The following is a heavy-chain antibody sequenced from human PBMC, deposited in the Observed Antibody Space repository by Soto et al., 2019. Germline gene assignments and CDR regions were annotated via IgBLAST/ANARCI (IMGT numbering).Heavy chain of an antibody. J-gene: IGHJ4*02. CDR2: INHSGST. CDR3: ARGGLYSGYDRYYFDY. Sequence: SETLSLTCAVYGGSFSGYYWSWIRQPPGKGLEWIGEINHSGSTNYNPSLKSRVTISVDTSKNQFSLKLSSVTAADTAVYYCARGGLYSGYDRYYFDYWGQGTLVTVSS. V-gene: IGHV4-34*01. CDR1: GGSFSGYY. D-gene: IGHD5-12*01.